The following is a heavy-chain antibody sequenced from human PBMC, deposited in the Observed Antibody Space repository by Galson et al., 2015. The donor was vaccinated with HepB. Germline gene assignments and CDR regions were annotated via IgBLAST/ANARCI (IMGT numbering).Heavy chain of an antibody. CDR1: GYTFTNYA. Sequence: SVKVSCKASGYTFTNYAIHWVRQAPGQRLEWMGWINAGNGDTKYSQKFQGRVTITRDTSASTAYMYLSSLRSEDTAVYYCARDEGHYDTLTGHPTVNWFDPWGQGTLVTVSS. J-gene: IGHJ5*02. V-gene: IGHV1-3*01. D-gene: IGHD3-9*01. CDR2: INAGNGDT. CDR3: ARDEGHYDTLTGHPTVNWFDP.